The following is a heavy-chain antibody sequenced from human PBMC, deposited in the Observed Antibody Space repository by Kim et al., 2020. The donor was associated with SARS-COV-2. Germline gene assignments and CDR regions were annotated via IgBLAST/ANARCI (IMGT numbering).Heavy chain of an antibody. CDR1: GFTFSNAW. D-gene: IGHD3-9*01. J-gene: IGHJ6*02. CDR3: TALLRHFDCLAVKYYYNGMDV. V-gene: IGHV3-15*01. CDR2: IKSKTDGGTT. Sequence: GGSLRLSCAASGFTFSNAWMSWVRQAPGKGLEWVGGIKSKTDGGTTAYAAPVKGRFIISRDDSKNTLYLQMNSLKTEDTAVYYCTALLRHFDCLAVKYYYNGMDVSGQGTTVTVSS.